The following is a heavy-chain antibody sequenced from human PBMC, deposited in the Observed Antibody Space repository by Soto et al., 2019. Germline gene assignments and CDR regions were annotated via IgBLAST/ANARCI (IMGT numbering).Heavy chain of an antibody. Sequence: GESLTISCKGSGYSFTSYWIGWVRQMPGKGLEWMGIIYPGDSDTRYSPSFQGQVTISAGKSIGTAYLQVSGLKGWDTAMYYCASPLGCGGGSCYPRPPPSWFAPWGQGTLVTVSS. CDR2: IYPGDSDT. CDR3: ASPLGCGGGSCYPRPPPSWFAP. CDR1: GYSFTSYW. V-gene: IGHV5-51*01. D-gene: IGHD2-15*01. J-gene: IGHJ5*02.